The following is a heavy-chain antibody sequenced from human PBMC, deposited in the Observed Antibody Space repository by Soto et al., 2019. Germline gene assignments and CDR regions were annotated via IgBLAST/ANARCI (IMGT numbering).Heavy chain of an antibody. V-gene: IGHV4-39*01. CDR1: GGSISSSSYY. Sequence: QLQLQESGPGLVKPSETLSLTCTVSGGSISSSSYYWGWIRQPPGKGLEWIGSIYYSGSTYYNPSLKSRVTLSVDTSKNQFSLKLSSVTAADTAVYYCSRRGYYYDSSRYPSVWYWGQGTLVTVSS. CDR2: IYYSGST. CDR3: SRRGYYYDSSRYPSVWY. J-gene: IGHJ4*02. D-gene: IGHD3-22*01.